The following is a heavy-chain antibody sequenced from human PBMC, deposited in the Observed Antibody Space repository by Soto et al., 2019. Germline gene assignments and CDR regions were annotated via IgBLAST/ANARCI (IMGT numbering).Heavy chain of an antibody. J-gene: IGHJ4*02. Sequence: EVQLLESGGGLVQPGGSLRLSCAASGFTFSSYAMSWVRQAPGKGLEWVAAISGSGGSTYYADSVKGRFTISRDNSKNTRSPQLTSLRAEDTAVYYCWSRASPDYWGQGTLVTVSS. CDR2: ISGSGGST. V-gene: IGHV3-23*01. D-gene: IGHD3-3*01. CDR3: WSRASPDY. CDR1: GFTFSSYA.